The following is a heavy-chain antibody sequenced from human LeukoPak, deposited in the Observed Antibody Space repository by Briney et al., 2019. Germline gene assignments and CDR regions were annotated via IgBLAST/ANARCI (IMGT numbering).Heavy chain of an antibody. CDR2: IYPGDSDT. J-gene: IGHJ5*02. V-gene: IGHV5-51*01. D-gene: IGHD3-22*01. CDR1: GYSFTSYW. CDR3: ARHPYYYDSSGYYNWFDP. Sequence: GESLKISCKGSGYSFTSYWIGWVRQMPGKGLEWMGIIYPGDSDTRYSPSFQGQVTISADKSISTAYLQWSSLKASDTAMYYCARHPYYYDSSGYYNWFDPWSQGTLVTVSS.